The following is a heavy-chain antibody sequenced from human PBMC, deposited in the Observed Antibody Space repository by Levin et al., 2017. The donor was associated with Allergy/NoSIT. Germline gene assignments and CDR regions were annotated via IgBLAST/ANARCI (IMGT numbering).Heavy chain of an antibody. J-gene: IGHJ4*02. CDR1: GFTFSSYA. CDR2: ISYDGSNK. Sequence: GGSLRLSCAASGFTFSSYAMHWVRQAPGKGLEWVAVISYDGSNKYYADSVKGRFTISRDNSKNTLYLQMNSLRAEDTAVYYCARVDVTTVTTGGVFGGGFDYWGQGTLVTVSS. V-gene: IGHV3-30*04. D-gene: IGHD4-17*01. CDR3: ARVDVTTVTTGGVFGGGFDY.